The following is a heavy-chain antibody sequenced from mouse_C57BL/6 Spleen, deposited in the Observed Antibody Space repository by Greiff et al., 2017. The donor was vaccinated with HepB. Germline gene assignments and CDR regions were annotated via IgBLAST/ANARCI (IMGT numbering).Heavy chain of an antibody. CDR3: TRSPITTVVGRDY. D-gene: IGHD1-1*01. J-gene: IGHJ2*01. CDR1: GYTFTDYE. V-gene: IGHV1-15*01. CDR2: IDPETGGT. Sequence: QVQLKQSGAELVRPGASVTLSCKASGYTFTDYEMHWVKQTPVHGLEWIGAIDPETGGTDYNQKFKGKAILTADKSSSTAYMELLSLTSEDSAVYYCTRSPITTVVGRDYWGQGTTLTVSS.